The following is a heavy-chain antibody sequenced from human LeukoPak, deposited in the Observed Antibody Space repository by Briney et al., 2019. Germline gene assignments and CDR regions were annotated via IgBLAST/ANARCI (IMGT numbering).Heavy chain of an antibody. CDR2: VHLSGRT. J-gene: IGHJ4*02. CDR1: GGSVTSANW. V-gene: IGHV4-4*02. Sequence: SETLSLTCGVSGGSVTSANWWTWVRQPPGEGLEWIGEVHLSGRTHYNPSLESRVTMSVDMSENHISLRLTSVTAADTAVYYCAREGGPYRPLDYSGQGTLVTVSS. CDR3: AREGGPYRPLDY.